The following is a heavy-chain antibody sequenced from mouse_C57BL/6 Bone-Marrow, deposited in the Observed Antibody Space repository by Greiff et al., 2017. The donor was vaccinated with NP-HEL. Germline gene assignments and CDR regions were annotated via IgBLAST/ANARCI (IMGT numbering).Heavy chain of an antibody. D-gene: IGHD2-4*01. CDR3: AYYDFFDY. J-gene: IGHJ2*01. V-gene: IGHV1-26*01. CDR1: GYTFTDYY. CDR2: INPNNGGT. Sequence: VQLQQSGPELVKPGASVKISCKASGYTFTDYYMNWVKQSHGKSLEWIGDINPNNGGTSYNQKFKGKATLTVDKSSSTAYMELRSLTSEDSAVYYCAYYDFFDYWGQGTTLTVSS.